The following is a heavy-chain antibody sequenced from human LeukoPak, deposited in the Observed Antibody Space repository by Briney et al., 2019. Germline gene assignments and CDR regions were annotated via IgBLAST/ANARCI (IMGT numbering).Heavy chain of an antibody. Sequence: SSQTLSLTCTVSGGSIRSGDYYWSWIRQPPGKVLEWIGYIYYSGSTYYHPSLKSRVTISVDTSKNQFSLKLSSVTAADTAVYYCARVRATTGFDYWGQGTLVTVSS. D-gene: IGHD1-26*01. CDR3: ARVRATTGFDY. CDR1: GGSIRSGDYY. CDR2: IYYSGST. V-gene: IGHV4-30-4*01. J-gene: IGHJ4*02.